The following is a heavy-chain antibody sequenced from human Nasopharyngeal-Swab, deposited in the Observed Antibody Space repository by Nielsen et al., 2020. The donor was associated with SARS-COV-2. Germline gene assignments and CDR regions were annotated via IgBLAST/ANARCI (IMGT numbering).Heavy chain of an antibody. D-gene: IGHD4-17*01. CDR1: GGTFSSYA. Sequence: SVKVSCKASGGTFSSYAISWVRQAPGQGLEWMGGIIPIFGTANYAQKFQGRVTITADESTSTAYMELSSLRSEDTAVYYCASLIYGDYAHYYGMDVWGQGTTVTVS. CDR3: ASLIYGDYAHYYGMDV. J-gene: IGHJ6*02. CDR2: IIPIFGTA. V-gene: IGHV1-69*13.